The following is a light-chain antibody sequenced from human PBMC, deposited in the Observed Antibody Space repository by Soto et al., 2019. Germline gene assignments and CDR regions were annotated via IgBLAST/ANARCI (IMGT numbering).Light chain of an antibody. J-gene: IGKJ1*01. Sequence: DIQMTQSPSTLSASVGDRVTITCRASENVSRWLAWYQQKPGRTPKLLIYQASTLETGVPSRFSGSGSGTEFTLTISSLQLDDFATYYCQQYNAYSQAFGQGTKVEIK. V-gene: IGKV1-5*03. CDR2: QAS. CDR3: QQYNAYSQA. CDR1: ENVSRW.